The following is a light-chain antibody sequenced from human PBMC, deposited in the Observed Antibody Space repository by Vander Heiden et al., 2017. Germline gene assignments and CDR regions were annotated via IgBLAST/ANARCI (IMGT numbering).Light chain of an antibody. V-gene: IGKV3-20*01. CDR3: QQYGSSPPMYT. CDR2: GAS. Sequence: IVLTQSPGTMSLSPGETATLSCSARQSVSSSYLAWYQQKPGQAPRLLIYGASSRATGIPDRFSGSGSGTDFTLTISRLEPEDFAVYYCQQYGSSPPMYTFGQGTKLEIK. J-gene: IGKJ2*01. CDR1: QSVSSSY.